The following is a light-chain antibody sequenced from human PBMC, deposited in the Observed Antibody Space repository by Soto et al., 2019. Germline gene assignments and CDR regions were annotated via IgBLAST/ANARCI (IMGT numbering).Light chain of an antibody. CDR2: AAT. Sequence: DIQMTQSPSSLSASVGDRVSITCRASQSISGYLNWYQQRPGEAPKLLVFAATSLQSGVPTRSRGSGSGTVFTLTINSLRPEDFATYYCQQSYRTPATFGQGTRLEI. J-gene: IGKJ5*01. CDR3: QQSYRTPAT. CDR1: QSISGY. V-gene: IGKV1-39*01.